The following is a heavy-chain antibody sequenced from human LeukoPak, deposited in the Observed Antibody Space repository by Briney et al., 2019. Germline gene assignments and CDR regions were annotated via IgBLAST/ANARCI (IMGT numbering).Heavy chain of an antibody. Sequence: PSETLSLTCTVSGGSISGYYWSWIRQPPGKGLEWIGYIYYSGSTNYNPSLKSRVTISVDTSKNQFSLKLSSVTAADTAVYYCARRLYYYYGMDVWGQGTTVTVSS. J-gene: IGHJ6*02. CDR1: GGSISGYY. CDR3: ARRLYYYYGMDV. CDR2: IYYSGST. V-gene: IGHV4-59*08.